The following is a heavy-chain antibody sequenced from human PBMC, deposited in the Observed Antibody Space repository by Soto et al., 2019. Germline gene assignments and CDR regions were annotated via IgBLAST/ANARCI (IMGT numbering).Heavy chain of an antibody. CDR1: GFSLSTSGVG. J-gene: IGHJ5*02. D-gene: IGHD3-9*01. V-gene: IGHV2-5*02. CDR3: AHRRDYDILTGLINWFDP. CDR2: IYWDDDK. Sequence: GSGPTLVNPTQTLTLTCTFSGFSLSTSGVGVGWIRQPPGKALEWLALIYWDDDKRYSPSLKSRLTITKDTSKNQVVLTMTNMDPVDTATYYCAHRRDYDILTGLINWFDPWGQGTLVTVSS.